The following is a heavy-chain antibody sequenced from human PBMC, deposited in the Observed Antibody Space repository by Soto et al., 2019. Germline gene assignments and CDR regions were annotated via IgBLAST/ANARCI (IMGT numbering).Heavy chain of an antibody. Sequence: QVQLVQSGAEVKNPGASVKVSCKASGYTFTRYGIAWARQAPGQGLEWMGWINTYNGNINYAQNVQGRVTLTTDTSTSAAYMELRSLRSNDTAIYYCAMVDVYVTPSPQDVWGQGTTVIVSS. D-gene: IGHD3-16*01. J-gene: IGHJ6*02. V-gene: IGHV1-18*01. CDR1: GYTFTRYG. CDR2: INTYNGNI. CDR3: AMVDVYVTPSPQDV.